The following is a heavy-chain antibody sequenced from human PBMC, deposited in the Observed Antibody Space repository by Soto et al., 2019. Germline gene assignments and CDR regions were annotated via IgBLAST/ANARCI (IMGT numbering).Heavy chain of an antibody. J-gene: IGHJ6*02. V-gene: IGHV3-9*01. CDR1: GFTFGDYA. CDR2: FKWNSGDV. Sequence: GGSLRLSCAASGFTFGDYAMHWVRQVPGKGLEWVSGFKWNSGDVGYADSVKGRFTISRDNARNSLYLQMNSLRPEDTAVYYCANDRSSGSPYYGMDFWGQGTMVTVSS. CDR3: ANDRSSGSPYYGMDF. D-gene: IGHD3-10*01.